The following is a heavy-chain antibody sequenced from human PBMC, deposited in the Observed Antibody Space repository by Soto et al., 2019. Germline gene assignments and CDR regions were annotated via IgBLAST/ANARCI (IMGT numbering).Heavy chain of an antibody. D-gene: IGHD2-2*01. CDR1: GGTFSSYA. J-gene: IGHJ6*02. Sequence: SVKVSCKAPGGTFSSYAISWVRQAPGQGLEWMGGIIPIFGTANYAQKFQGRVTITADESTSTGYMELSSLRSEDTAVYYCARSQGGSTSLDIYYYYYYGMDVWGQGTTVTVSS. V-gene: IGHV1-69*13. CDR2: IIPIFGTA. CDR3: ARSQGGSTSLDIYYYYYYGMDV.